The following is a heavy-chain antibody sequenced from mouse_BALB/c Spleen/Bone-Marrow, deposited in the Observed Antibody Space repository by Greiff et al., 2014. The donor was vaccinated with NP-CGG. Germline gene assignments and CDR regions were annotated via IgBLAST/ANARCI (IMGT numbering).Heavy chain of an antibody. J-gene: IGHJ2*01. CDR2: IDPANGNT. D-gene: IGHD2-10*02. CDR3: ALLYGNYDY. Sequence: EVQLQESGAELVKPGASVKLSCTASGSSIKDTYMHWVKQRPEQGLEWIGRIDPANGNTKYDPKFQGKATITADTSSNTAYLQLSSLTSEDTAVYYCALLYGNYDYWGQGTTLTVSS. V-gene: IGHV14-3*02. CDR1: GSSIKDTY.